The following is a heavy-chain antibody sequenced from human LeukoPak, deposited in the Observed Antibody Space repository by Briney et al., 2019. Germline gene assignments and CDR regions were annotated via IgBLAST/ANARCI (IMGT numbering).Heavy chain of an antibody. CDR3: ARPYYYGSGSYLDYFDY. Sequence: GGSLRLSCAASGFTFGSYGMHWVRQAPGKGLEWVAVIWYDGSNKYYADSVKGRFTISRDNSKNTLYLQMNSLRAEDTAVYYCARPYYYGSGSYLDYFDYWGQGTLVTVSS. D-gene: IGHD3-10*01. CDR1: GFTFGSYG. CDR2: IWYDGSNK. V-gene: IGHV3-33*01. J-gene: IGHJ4*02.